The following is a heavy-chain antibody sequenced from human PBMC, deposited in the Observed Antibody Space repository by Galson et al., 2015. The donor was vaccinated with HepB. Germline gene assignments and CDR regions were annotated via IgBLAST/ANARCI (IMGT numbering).Heavy chain of an antibody. J-gene: IGHJ2*01. CDR1: GFTFRSYS. CDR3: AREDIRFLEWLGYYSDF. CDR2: IDSKGEYR. Sequence: SLRLSCAGSGFTFRSYSINWVRQTPGKGLEWVSSIDSKGEYRNYADSVKGRFTISRDNAKNSVYLQMNSLRAEDTALYYCAREDIRFLEWLGYYSDFWGRGTLVTVSS. V-gene: IGHV3-21*06. D-gene: IGHD3-3*01.